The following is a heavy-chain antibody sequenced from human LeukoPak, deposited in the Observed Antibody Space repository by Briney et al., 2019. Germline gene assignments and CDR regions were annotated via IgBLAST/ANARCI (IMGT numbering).Heavy chain of an antibody. CDR3: ARDWPPLDY. J-gene: IGHJ4*02. Sequence: GGSLRLSCAASGFTFSTFAMPWVRQAPRKGLEWVAPMSYDGRHIYYADSVKGRFTISRDNSQNTLFLQMNSLRDEDTALYYCARDWPPLDYWGQGTLVTVSS. CDR2: MSYDGRHI. V-gene: IGHV3-30*04. CDR1: GFTFSTFA.